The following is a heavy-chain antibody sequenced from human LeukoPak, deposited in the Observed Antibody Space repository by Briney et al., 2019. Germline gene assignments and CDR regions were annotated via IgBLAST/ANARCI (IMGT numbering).Heavy chain of an antibody. CDR3: ARLGRSRIAARPYYYYYMDV. D-gene: IGHD6-13*01. Sequence: KPSETLSPPCTVPGGSISSSSYYLGWIRPPPGKGLGGVGRIYYSGSTYYNPSLKSRVTISVDTSKNQFSLKLSSVTAADTAVYYCARLGRSRIAARPYYYYYMDVWGKGTTVTVSS. V-gene: IGHV4-39*01. CDR1: GGSISSSSYY. CDR2: IYYSGST. J-gene: IGHJ6*03.